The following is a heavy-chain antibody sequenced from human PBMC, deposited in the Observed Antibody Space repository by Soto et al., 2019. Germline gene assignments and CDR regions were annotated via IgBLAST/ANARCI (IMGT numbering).Heavy chain of an antibody. CDR1: GGSISSGGYY. CDR3: ASGVPSVVVVAAPPGY. D-gene: IGHD2-15*01. V-gene: IGHV4-31*03. J-gene: IGHJ4*02. CDR2: IYYSGST. Sequence: QVQLQESGPGLVKPSQTLSLTCTVSGGSISSGGYYWSWIRQHPGKGLECIGYIYYSGSTYYNPSLKSRVTISVDTSKNQFSLKLSSVTAADTAVYYCASGVPSVVVVAAPPGYWGQGTLVTVSS.